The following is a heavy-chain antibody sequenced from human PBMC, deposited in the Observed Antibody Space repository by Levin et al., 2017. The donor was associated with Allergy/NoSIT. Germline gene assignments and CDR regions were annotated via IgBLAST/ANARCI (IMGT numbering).Heavy chain of an antibody. CDR1: GFDFHNYN. CDR3: VRDHAYAFDI. J-gene: IGHJ3*02. Sequence: GESLKISCTASGFDFHNYNMNWVRQAPGKGLEWVSYIILTSSEIQYADSVRGRFTISRGNAKNSLYLQMNSLTDEDTAVYYCVRDHAYAFDIWGQGTMVTVSS. CDR2: IILTSSEI. V-gene: IGHV3-48*02.